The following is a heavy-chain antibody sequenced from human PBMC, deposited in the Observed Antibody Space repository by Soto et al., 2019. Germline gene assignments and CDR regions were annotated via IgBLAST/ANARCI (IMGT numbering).Heavy chain of an antibody. CDR1: GASISGFY. CDR3: VRDGTKTLRDWFDP. Sequence: SETLSLTCTVSGASISGFYWSWIRKSAGKGLEWIGRIYATGTTDYNPSLKSRVMMSVDTSKKQFSLRLRSVTAADTAVYYCVRDGTKTLRDWFDPWGQGISVTVSS. D-gene: IGHD1-1*01. V-gene: IGHV4-4*07. J-gene: IGHJ5*02. CDR2: IYATGTT.